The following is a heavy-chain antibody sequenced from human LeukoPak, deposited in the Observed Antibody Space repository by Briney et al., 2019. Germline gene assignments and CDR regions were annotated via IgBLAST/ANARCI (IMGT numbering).Heavy chain of an antibody. Sequence: SETLSLTCAVSGGSISSGGYSWSWIRQPPGKGLEWIGYIYHSGSTYYNPSLKSRVTISVDRSKNQFSLRLSSVTAADTAVYYCARAVGVVDPNWFDPWGQGTLVTASS. V-gene: IGHV4-30-2*01. CDR3: ARAVGVVDPNWFDP. J-gene: IGHJ5*02. CDR2: IYHSGST. D-gene: IGHD3-22*01. CDR1: GGSISSGGYS.